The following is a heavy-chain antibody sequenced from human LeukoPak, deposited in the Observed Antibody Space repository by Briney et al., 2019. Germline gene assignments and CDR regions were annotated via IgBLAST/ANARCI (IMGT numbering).Heavy chain of an antibody. CDR1: GYSISSGYY. CDR2: IYHSGST. J-gene: IGHJ4*02. CDR3: ARHQWSIAVFDY. V-gene: IGHV4-38-2*01. D-gene: IGHD6-6*01. Sequence: SETLSLTCAVSGYSISSGYYWGWIRQPPGKGLEWIGSIYHSGSTHYNPSLKSRVTISVDTSKNQFSLKLSSVTAADTAVYYCARHQWSIAVFDYWGQGTLVTVSS.